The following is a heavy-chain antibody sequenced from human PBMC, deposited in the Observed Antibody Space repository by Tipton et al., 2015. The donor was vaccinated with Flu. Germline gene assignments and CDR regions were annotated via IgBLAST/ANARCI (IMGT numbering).Heavy chain of an antibody. CDR2: IYYSGNT. CDR1: GGSISSISHY. D-gene: IGHD3-10*01. J-gene: IGHJ4*02. Sequence: TLSLTCTVSGGSISSISHYWGWIRQSPGKGLEWIVSIYYSGNTYYNPYLKIRVTISVDTSKNQFSLKLSAVTAADTGVYYCARGSGSGAYVIFDYWGQGTLVTFSS. CDR3: ARGSGSGAYVIFDY. V-gene: IGHV4-39*07.